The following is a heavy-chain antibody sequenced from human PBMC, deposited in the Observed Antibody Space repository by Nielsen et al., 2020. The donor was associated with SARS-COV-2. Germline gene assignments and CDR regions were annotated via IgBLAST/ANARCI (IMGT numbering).Heavy chain of an antibody. V-gene: IGHV3-7*01. J-gene: IGHJ6*02. CDR2: IKQDGSEK. D-gene: IGHD3-22*01. CDR3: ARDFLYYYDSSGYYYGRDGMDV. Sequence: VRQAPGKGLEWVANIKQDGSEKYYVDSVKSRFTISRDNAKNSLYLQMNSLRAEDTAVYYCARDFLYYYDSSGYYYGRDGMDVWGQGTTVTVSS.